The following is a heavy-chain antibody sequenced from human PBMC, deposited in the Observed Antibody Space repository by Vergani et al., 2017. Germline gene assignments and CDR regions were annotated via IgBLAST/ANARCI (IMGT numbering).Heavy chain of an antibody. CDR2: IIPILGIA. CDR3: ARAPLTWDHIGGYDP. V-gene: IGHV1-69*09. CDR1: GGTFSSYT. Sequence: QLVQSGPEVKKPGSSVKVSCKASGGTFSSYTISWVRQAPGQGLEWMGRIIPILGIANYAQKFQGRVTITADKSTSTAYMELSSLRSEDTAVYYCARAPLTWDHIGGYDPWGQGTLVTVSS. J-gene: IGHJ5*02. D-gene: IGHD5-12*01.